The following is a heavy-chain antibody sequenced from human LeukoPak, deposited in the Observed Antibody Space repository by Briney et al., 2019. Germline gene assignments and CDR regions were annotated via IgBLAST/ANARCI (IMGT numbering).Heavy chain of an antibody. D-gene: IGHD6-19*01. Sequence: PSETLSLTCTVSGVSISSFYWSWLRQPPGKGLEWIGYISYSGGTNYNPSLKSRVTISVDTSKNQFSLKLSSVTAADTAVYFCARGAGWYAYWGQGTLVTVSS. CDR1: GVSISSFY. J-gene: IGHJ4*02. CDR2: ISYSGGT. V-gene: IGHV4-59*01. CDR3: ARGAGWYAY.